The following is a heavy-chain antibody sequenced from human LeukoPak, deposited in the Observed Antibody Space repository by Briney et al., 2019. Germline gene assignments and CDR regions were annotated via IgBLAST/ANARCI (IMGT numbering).Heavy chain of an antibody. J-gene: IGHJ4*02. V-gene: IGHV4-39*07. CDR3: ARGRRAWGGDGYNRFFDY. D-gene: IGHD5-24*01. Sequence: SETLSFTCTVSGGSISSSNYYWAWIRQPPGQGLEWIGSIYYRGNAYYNPSLKSRVTISVDTSKNQFSLKLSSVTAADTAVYYCARGRRAWGGDGYNRFFDYWGQGTLVTVSS. CDR1: GGSISSSNYY. CDR2: IYYRGNA.